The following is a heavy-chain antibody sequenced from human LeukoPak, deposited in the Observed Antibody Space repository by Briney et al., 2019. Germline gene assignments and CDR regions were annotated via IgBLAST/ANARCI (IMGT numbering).Heavy chain of an antibody. CDR2: IHPTDGST. CDR1: GYTFSTYY. D-gene: IGHD3-10*01. J-gene: IGHJ4*02. V-gene: IGHV1-46*01. Sequence: ASVKVSCKTSGYTFSTYYMHWVRQAPGQGLEWLGIIHPTDGSTSHTQKIQGRVTMTRDTATGTVYLELSSLRSEDTAVYWCARANGGGLDYWGQGTLITVSS. CDR3: ARANGGGLDY.